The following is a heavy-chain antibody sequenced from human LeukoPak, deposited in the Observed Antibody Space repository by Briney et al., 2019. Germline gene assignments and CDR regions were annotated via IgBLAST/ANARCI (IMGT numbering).Heavy chain of an antibody. CDR3: ARSPPLRRYGSGRSYMDV. J-gene: IGHJ6*03. V-gene: IGHV3-30*02. Sequence: GGSLRLSCAASGFTFSSYGMHWVRQAPGKGLEWVAFIRYDGSNKYYADSVKGRFTISRDNSKNTLYLQMNSLRAEDTAVYYCARSPPLRRYGSGRSYMDVWGKGTTVTISS. D-gene: IGHD3-10*01. CDR2: IRYDGSNK. CDR1: GFTFSSYG.